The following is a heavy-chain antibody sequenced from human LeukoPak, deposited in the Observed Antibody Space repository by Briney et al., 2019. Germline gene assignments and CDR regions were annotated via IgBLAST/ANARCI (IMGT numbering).Heavy chain of an antibody. J-gene: IGHJ4*02. CDR2: ISVHNGNT. CDR3: ARDGALWVGDFTFYFDS. V-gene: IGHV1-18*01. CDR1: GYTFTRYA. D-gene: IGHD3-10*01. Sequence: ASVKVSCKASGYTFTRYAITWVRQAPGQGPEWMGRISVHNGNTNYAQKLQGRVTMTRDTSISTAYMELSRLRSDDTAVYYCARDGALWVGDFTFYFDSWGQGSLVTVSS.